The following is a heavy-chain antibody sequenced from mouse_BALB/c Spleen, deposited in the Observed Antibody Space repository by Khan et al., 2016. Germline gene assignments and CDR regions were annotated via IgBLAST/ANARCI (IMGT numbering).Heavy chain of an antibody. Sequence: VRLQQSGAELVKPGASVKLSCTASGFNIKDTYMHWVKQRPEQGLEWIGRIDAGNGNTKYDPKFQGKATITADTNSNTAYLQLSSLTSEDTAVYYCASSTDYWGQGTTLTVSS. CDR1: GFNIKDTY. CDR2: IDAGNGNT. CDR3: ASSTDY. V-gene: IGHV14-3*02. J-gene: IGHJ2*01.